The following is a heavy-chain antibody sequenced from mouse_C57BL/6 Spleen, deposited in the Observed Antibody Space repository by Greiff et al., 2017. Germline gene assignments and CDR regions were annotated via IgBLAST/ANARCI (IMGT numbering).Heavy chain of an antibody. CDR1: GYTFTSYW. CDR3: ARGSCGSSYGYFDV. CDR2: IHPNSGST. Sequence: QVQLQQPGAELVKPGASVKLSCKASGYTFTSYWMHWVKQRPGQGLEWIGMIHPNSGSTNYNEKFKSKATLTVDKSSSTAYMQLSSLTSEDSAVYYCARGSCGSSYGYFDVWGTGTAVTVSS. D-gene: IGHD1-1*01. J-gene: IGHJ1*03. V-gene: IGHV1-64*01.